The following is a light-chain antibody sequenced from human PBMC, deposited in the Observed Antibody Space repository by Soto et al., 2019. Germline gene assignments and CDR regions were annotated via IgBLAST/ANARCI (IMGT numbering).Light chain of an antibody. CDR2: DTT. Sequence: QAVVPQEPSLTVSPGGTVTLTCGSSTGAVTNGHYPYWFQQKPGQAPRTLIYDTTNRHSWTPARFSGSLLGGKAALTLSGAQPEDEPEYSCLLSYNGPYVFGTGTKVTVL. J-gene: IGLJ1*01. CDR1: TGAVTNGHY. CDR3: LLSYNGPYV. V-gene: IGLV7-46*01.